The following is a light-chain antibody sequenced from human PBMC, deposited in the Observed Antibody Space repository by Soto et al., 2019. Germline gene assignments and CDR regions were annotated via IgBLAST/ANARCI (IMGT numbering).Light chain of an antibody. CDR3: AAWDDSVSGRV. CDR2: RNN. CDR1: SSNIGSNY. J-gene: IGLJ1*01. Sequence: QAVVTQPPSASGTPGQRVTISCSGSSSNIGSNYVYWYQQLPGTAPKLLIYRNNQRPSGVPDRFSGSKSGTSASLAISGLRSEDEADYYCAAWDDSVSGRVFGTGTQLTVL. V-gene: IGLV1-47*01.